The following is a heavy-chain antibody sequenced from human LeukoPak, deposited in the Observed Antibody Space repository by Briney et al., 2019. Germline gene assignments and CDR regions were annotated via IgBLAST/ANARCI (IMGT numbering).Heavy chain of an antibody. Sequence: GASVKVSCKASRHTFTMYGISWVRQAPGQGLQWLGWISPHNGNTKYAQDLQGRVSMTTDTSTSTAYLELRSLRSDDTAIYYCARDLNYVTLGYDILADVGYYFDYWGQGSLVTVSS. CDR1: RHTFTMYG. CDR2: ISPHNGNT. D-gene: IGHD3-9*01. CDR3: ARDLNYVTLGYDILADVGYYFDY. J-gene: IGHJ4*02. V-gene: IGHV1-18*01.